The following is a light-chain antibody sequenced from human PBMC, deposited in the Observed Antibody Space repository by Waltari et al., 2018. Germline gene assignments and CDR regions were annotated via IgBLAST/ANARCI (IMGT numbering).Light chain of an antibody. J-gene: IGKJ4*01. CDR3: QQYDISPLT. Sequence: EIVLTQSPGTLSLSPGERANLSCTASQTVRTTYLAWYQQKPGQAPTLLIYGASSRATGIPDRFSGSGFGTDVSLTISSLEPEDFAVYYCQQYDISPLTFGGGTKVEIK. CDR1: QTVRTTY. CDR2: GAS. V-gene: IGKV3-20*01.